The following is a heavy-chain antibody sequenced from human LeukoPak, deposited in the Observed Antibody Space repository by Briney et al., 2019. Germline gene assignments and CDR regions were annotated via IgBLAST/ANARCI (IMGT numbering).Heavy chain of an antibody. J-gene: IGHJ4*02. CDR2: IYYSGST. CDR1: GGSISSSSYY. Sequence: SETLSLTCTVSGGSISSSSYYWGWIRQPPGKGLEWIGSIYYSGSTYYNPSLKSRVTISVDTSKNQFSLKLSSVTAADTAVYYCATDTAMVPFDYWGQGTLVTVSS. D-gene: IGHD5-18*01. V-gene: IGHV4-39*01. CDR3: ATDTAMVPFDY.